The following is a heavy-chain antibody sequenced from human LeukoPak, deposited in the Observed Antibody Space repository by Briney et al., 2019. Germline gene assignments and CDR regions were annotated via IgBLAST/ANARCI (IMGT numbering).Heavy chain of an antibody. CDR3: ARRITMVRGLFDY. J-gene: IGHJ4*02. D-gene: IGHD3-10*01. V-gene: IGHV4-38-2*01. CDR2: IYHSGST. Sequence: SETLSLTCAVSGYSISSGYYWGWIRQPPGKGLEWIGSIYHSGSTYYNPSLKSRVTISVDTSKHQLSLKLSSVTAADTAVYYCARRITMVRGLFDYWGRGTLVTVSS. CDR1: GYSISSGYY.